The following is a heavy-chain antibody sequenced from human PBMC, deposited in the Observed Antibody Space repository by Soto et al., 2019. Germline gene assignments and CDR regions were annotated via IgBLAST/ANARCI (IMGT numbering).Heavy chain of an antibody. CDR1: GFTFNNFW. D-gene: IGHD3-22*01. V-gene: IGHV3-74*01. CDR2: INNDGSSR. Sequence: PGGSLRLSCAASGFTFNNFWMHWVRQVPGKGLVWISRINNDGSSRSYADSVKGRFTISRDNAKNTLFLQMSSLRVEDTAVYYCTTDSYSTMIVVRFDYWGHGTLVTVSS. J-gene: IGHJ4*01. CDR3: TTDSYSTMIVVRFDY.